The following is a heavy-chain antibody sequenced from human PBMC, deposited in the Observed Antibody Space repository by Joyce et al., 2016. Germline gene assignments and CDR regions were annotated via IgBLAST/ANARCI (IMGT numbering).Heavy chain of an antibody. Sequence: QVQLVESGGGVVQPGRSLRLSCTASGLTLSNYGVHWVRQAPGNGLEWVAVISDDGVYKYYSDSVKGRFTISRDNSRDTLFLEMNSLRAEDTAVYYCAKILTAGYSSGWFLDYWGQGTLVTVSS. J-gene: IGHJ4*02. CDR1: GLTLSNYG. V-gene: IGHV3-30*18. CDR3: AKILTAGYSSGWFLDY. D-gene: IGHD6-25*01. CDR2: ISDDGVYK.